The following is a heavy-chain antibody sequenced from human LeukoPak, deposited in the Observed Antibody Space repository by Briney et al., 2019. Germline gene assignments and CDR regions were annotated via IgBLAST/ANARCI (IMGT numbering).Heavy chain of an antibody. CDR3: ARDKGFDY. Sequence: GGSLRLSCAASGFTFSSYAMHWVRQAPGKGLEWVSSISSSSSYIYYADSVKGRFTVSRDNAKNSLYLQMNSLRAEDTAVYYCARDKGFDYWGQGTLVTVSS. CDR1: GFTFSSYA. CDR2: ISSSSSYI. V-gene: IGHV3-21*01. J-gene: IGHJ4*02.